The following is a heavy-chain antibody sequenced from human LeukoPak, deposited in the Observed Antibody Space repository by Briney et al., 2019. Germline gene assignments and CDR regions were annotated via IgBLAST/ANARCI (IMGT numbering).Heavy chain of an antibody. V-gene: IGHV3-30*18. CDR1: GFTVSSNY. CDR3: VKDWGVLPDYSADGFDI. D-gene: IGHD4-11*01. J-gene: IGHJ3*02. Sequence: PGGSLRLSCAASGFTVSSNYMSWVRQAPGKGLEWVAVISYDGSNKYYADSVKGRFIISRDNSMYLQMNSLRAEDTAVYYCVKDWGVLPDYSADGFDIWGPGTVVTVSS. CDR2: ISYDGSNK.